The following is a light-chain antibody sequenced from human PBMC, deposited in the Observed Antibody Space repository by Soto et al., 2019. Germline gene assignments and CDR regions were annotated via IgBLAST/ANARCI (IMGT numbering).Light chain of an antibody. V-gene: IGKV3-11*01. CDR2: DAS. CDR3: PQRYNCLPTP. CDR1: QSVSTY. J-gene: IGKJ5*01. Sequence: IELTQSPSTLSVDLGGRGTITCRASQSVSTYLAWYQQKPGQAPRLLIYDASNRANGIPARFSGSGSGTDFTLTISSLVHGDFAVSYCPQRYNCLPTPSGQGTRLEI.